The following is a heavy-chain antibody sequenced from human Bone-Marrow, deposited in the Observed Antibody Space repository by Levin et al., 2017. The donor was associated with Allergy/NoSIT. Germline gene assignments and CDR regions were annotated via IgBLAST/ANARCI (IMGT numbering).Heavy chain of an antibody. V-gene: IGHV3-15*01. CDR2: IKTRTDGGTT. J-gene: IGHJ4*02. Sequence: LSLTCAASGFPFSNTWMNWVRQAPGKGLEWVGRIKTRTDGGTTDYAAPVKGRFTISRDDSKNTLYVQMNSLKTEDTAVYYCTTAATNIDYWGQGTLVAVSS. CDR1: GFPFSNTW. D-gene: IGHD1/OR15-1a*01. CDR3: TTAATNIDY.